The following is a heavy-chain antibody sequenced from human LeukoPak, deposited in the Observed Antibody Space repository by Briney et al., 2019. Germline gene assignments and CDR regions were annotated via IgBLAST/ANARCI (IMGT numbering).Heavy chain of an antibody. D-gene: IGHD6-19*01. CDR1: GGSISSYY. J-gene: IGHJ2*01. V-gene: IGHV4-59*01. Sequence: SETLSLTCTVSGGSISSYYWSWIRQPPGKGLEWIGYIYYSGSTNYNPSLKSRVTISVDTSKNQFSLKLSSVTAADTAVYYCARDPSGWYHHWYFDLWGRGTLVTVSS. CDR2: IYYSGST. CDR3: ARDPSGWYHHWYFDL.